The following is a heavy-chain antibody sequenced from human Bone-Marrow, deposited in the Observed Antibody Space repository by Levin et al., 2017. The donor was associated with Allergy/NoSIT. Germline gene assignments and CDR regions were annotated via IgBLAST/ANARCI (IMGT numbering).Heavy chain of an antibody. CDR2: IRGSDDST. J-gene: IGHJ4*02. CDR1: GFNFHAYG. Sequence: GGSLRLSCAVSGFNFHAYGMTWVRQAPGKGLEWVSTIRGSDDSTYYRDSVKGRFIVSRDSSEDTLYLDMHSLRAEDTALYYCATLDYSSYGYYFAYWGQGTPVTVSS. D-gene: IGHD4-11*01. V-gene: IGHV3-23*01. CDR3: ATLDYSSYGYYFAY.